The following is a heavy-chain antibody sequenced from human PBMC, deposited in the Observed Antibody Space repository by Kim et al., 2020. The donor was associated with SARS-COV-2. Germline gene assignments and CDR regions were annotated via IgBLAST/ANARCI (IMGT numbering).Heavy chain of an antibody. Sequence: SETLSLTCTVSGYSISSGYYWGWIRQPPGKGLEWIGSIYHSGSTYYNPSLKSRVTISVDTSKNQFSLKLSSVTAADTAVYYCATIGHYYDSSWYVMDVWG. D-gene: IGHD3-22*01. CDR1: GYSISSGYY. J-gene: IGHJ6*01. CDR2: IYHSGST. CDR3: ATIGHYYDSSWYVMDV. V-gene: IGHV4-38-2*02.